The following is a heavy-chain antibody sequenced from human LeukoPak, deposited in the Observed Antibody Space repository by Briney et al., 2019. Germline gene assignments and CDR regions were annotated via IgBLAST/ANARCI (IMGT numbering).Heavy chain of an antibody. CDR1: GLTVSSSH. CDR3: AKVGGGDYMGGSPDY. J-gene: IGHJ4*02. Sequence: GGSLRLSCAVSGLTVSSSHMSWVRQAPGKGLEWVSVIYSGGGTYYAASVKGRFTISRDNSKNTLCLQMNSLRAEDTAEYYCAKVGGGDYMGGSPDYWGQGTLVTVSS. D-gene: IGHD4-17*01. CDR2: IYSGGGT. V-gene: IGHV3-66*01.